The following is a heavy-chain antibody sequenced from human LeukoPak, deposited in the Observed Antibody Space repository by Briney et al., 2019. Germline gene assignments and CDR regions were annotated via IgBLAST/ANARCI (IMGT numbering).Heavy chain of an antibody. CDR2: ISGSGGST. CDR1: GFTFSSYA. J-gene: IGHJ4*02. CDR3: ARILRYYDSSEDYFDY. V-gene: IGHV3-23*01. Sequence: GGSLRLSCAASGFTFSSYAMSWVRQAPGKGLEWVSAISGSGGSTYYADSVKGRFTISRDNSKNTLYLQMNSLRAEDTVVYYCARILRYYDSSEDYFDYWGQGTLVTVSS. D-gene: IGHD3-22*01.